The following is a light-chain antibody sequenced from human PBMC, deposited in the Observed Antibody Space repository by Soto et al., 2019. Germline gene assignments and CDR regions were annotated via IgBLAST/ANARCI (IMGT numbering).Light chain of an antibody. CDR3: QQYNNWPLT. CDR2: GAS. J-gene: IGKJ4*01. V-gene: IGKV3-15*01. CDR1: QSVNSN. Sequence: EIVMTQSPATLSVSPGERPTLSCRASQSVNSNLAWYQQKPGQAPRLLIYGASTRATGIPARFSGSGSGTEFTLTISSLQSEDFAVYYCQQYNNWPLTFGGGTKVEIK.